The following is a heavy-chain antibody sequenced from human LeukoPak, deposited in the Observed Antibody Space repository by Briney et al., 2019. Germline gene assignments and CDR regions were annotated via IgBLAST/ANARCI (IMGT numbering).Heavy chain of an antibody. CDR2: INPNSGGT. CDR3: AREGNEGSSSVFFDY. V-gene: IGHV1-2*04. Sequence: GASVKVSCKASGYTFTGYYMHWVRQAPGQGLEWMGWINPNSGGTNYAQKFQGWVTMTRDTSISTAYMELSRLRSDDTAVYYCAREGNEGSSSVFFDYWGQGTLVTVSS. D-gene: IGHD6-6*01. J-gene: IGHJ4*02. CDR1: GYTFTGYY.